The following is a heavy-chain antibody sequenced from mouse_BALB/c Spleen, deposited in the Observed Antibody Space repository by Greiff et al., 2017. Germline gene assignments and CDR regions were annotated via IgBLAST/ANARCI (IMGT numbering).Heavy chain of an antibody. CDR1: GYTFTSYW. V-gene: IGHV1-87*01. CDR3: ARGHYYGWFAY. CDR2: IYPGDGDT. J-gene: IGHJ3*01. Sequence: VQLQQSGAELARPGASVKLSCKASGYTFTSYWMQWVKQRPGQGLEWIGAIYPGDGDTRYTQKFKGKATLTADKSSSTAYMQLSSLASEDSAVYYCARGHYYGWFAYWGQGTLVTVSA. D-gene: IGHD1-2*01.